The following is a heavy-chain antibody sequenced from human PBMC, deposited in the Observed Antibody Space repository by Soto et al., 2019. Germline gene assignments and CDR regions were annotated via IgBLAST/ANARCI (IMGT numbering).Heavy chain of an antibody. D-gene: IGHD2-21*02. V-gene: IGHV3-30-3*01. J-gene: IGHJ4*02. CDR3: ARESGTHIVVVTAIGSTTFDY. Sequence: GGSLRLSCAASGFTFSSYAMHWVRQAPGKGLEWVAVISYDGSNKYYADSVKGRFTISRDNSKNTLYLQMNSLRAEDTAVYYCARESGTHIVVVTAIGSTTFDYWGQGTLVTVSS. CDR1: GFTFSSYA. CDR2: ISYDGSNK.